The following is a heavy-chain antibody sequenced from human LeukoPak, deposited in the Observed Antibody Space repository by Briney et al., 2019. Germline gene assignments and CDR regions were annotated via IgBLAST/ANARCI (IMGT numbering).Heavy chain of an antibody. CDR3: ARGRITMIVVVTHFDY. J-gene: IGHJ4*02. CDR1: GGSISSGGYS. V-gene: IGHV4-30-2*01. Sequence: SQTLSLTCAVSGGSISSGGYSWSWIRQPPGKGLEWLGYIYHSGSTYYNPSLKSRVTISVDRSKNQFSLKLSSVTAADTAVYYCARGRITMIVVVTHFDYWGQGTLVTVSS. CDR2: IYHSGST. D-gene: IGHD3-22*01.